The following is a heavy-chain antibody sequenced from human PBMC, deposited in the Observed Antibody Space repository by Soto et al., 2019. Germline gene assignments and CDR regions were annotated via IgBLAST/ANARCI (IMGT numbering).Heavy chain of an antibody. CDR2: ISYDGSNK. V-gene: IGHV3-30*18. CDR1: GFTFSSYG. D-gene: IGHD6-13*01. Sequence: QVQLVESGGGVVQPGRSLRLSCAASGFTFSSYGMHWVRQAPGKGLEWVAVISYDGSNKYYADSVKGRFTISRDNSKNTLYLQMNSLRAEDTAVYYCAKSPGSRRTLDYWGQGTLVTVSS. J-gene: IGHJ4*02. CDR3: AKSPGSRRTLDY.